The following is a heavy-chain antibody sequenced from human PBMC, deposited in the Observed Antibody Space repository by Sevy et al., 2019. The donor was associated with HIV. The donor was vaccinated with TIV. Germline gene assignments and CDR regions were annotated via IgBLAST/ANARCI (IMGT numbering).Heavy chain of an antibody. Sequence: GGSLRLSCAASGFTVSSNYMSWVRQAPGKGLEWVSVIYSGGSTYYADSVKGRFTISRDNSKNTLYLQMNSLRAEDTAVYYCASSGLLWFGVLLTRWGQGTLVTVSS. V-gene: IGHV3-66*01. J-gene: IGHJ4*02. CDR1: GFTVSSNY. CDR3: ASSGLLWFGVLLTR. D-gene: IGHD3-10*01. CDR2: IYSGGST.